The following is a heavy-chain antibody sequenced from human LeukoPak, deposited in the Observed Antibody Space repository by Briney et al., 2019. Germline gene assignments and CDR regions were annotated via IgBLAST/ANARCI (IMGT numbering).Heavy chain of an antibody. CDR2: ISSGSNI. V-gene: IGHV3-21*01. CDR3: ARLMVRGGGNWYFDL. Sequence: PGGSLSLSCAASGFTFSTFGIIWVRQPPEKGLEWVSFISSGSNIYYADAVKARFTISRDNARNSLYLQMNSLRADDTAVYYCARLMVRGGGNWYFDLWGRGTLVTVS. D-gene: IGHD2-8*01. J-gene: IGHJ2*01. CDR1: GFTFSTFG.